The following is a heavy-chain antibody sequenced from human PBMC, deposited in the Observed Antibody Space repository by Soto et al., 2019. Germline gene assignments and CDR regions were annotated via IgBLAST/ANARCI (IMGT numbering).Heavy chain of an antibody. CDR1: GFTFSSYA. D-gene: IGHD6-13*01. CDR3: AKASSRIAAAGRVPVDY. J-gene: IGHJ4*02. Sequence: GGSLRLSCAASGFTFSSYAMSWVRQAPGKGLEWVSAISGSGGSTYYADSVKGRFTISRDNSKNTLYLQMNSLRAEDTAVYYCAKASSRIAAAGRVPVDYWGQGTLVTVSS. CDR2: ISGSGGST. V-gene: IGHV3-23*01.